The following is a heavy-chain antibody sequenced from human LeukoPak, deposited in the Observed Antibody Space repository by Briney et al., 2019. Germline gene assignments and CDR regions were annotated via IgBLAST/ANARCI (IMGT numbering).Heavy chain of an antibody. CDR1: GGSFSGYY. CDR3: ASRIYDSSGFFDC. D-gene: IGHD3-22*01. V-gene: IGHV4-34*01. CDR2: INHSGST. Sequence: SETLSLTCAVYGGSFSGYYWSWIRQPPGKGLEWIGEINHSGSTNYNPSLKSRVTISVDTSKNQFSLKLSSVTAADTAVYYCASRIYDSSGFFDCWGQGTLVTVSS. J-gene: IGHJ4*02.